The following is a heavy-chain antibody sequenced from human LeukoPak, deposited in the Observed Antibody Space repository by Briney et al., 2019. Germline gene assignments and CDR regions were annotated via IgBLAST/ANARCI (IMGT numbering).Heavy chain of an antibody. J-gene: IGHJ4*02. CDR3: ARVPTVTFFDY. V-gene: IGHV4-39*07. CDR2: IYYSGST. Sequence: SETLSLTCTVSGGSISSSSYYWGWIRQPPGKGLEWTGTIYYSGSTYYNPSLKSRVTISEDTSKNQFSLKLSSVTAADTAVYYCARVPTVTFFDYWGQGSLVTVSS. D-gene: IGHD4-17*01. CDR1: GGSISSSSYY.